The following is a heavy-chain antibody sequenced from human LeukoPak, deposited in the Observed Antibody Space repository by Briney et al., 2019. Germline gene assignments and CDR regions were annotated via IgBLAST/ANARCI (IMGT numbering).Heavy chain of an antibody. Sequence: PGGSLTLSCAASGFTFSSYGMHWVRQAPGKGLEWVAVISYDGSNTYYADSVKGRFTISRDNSKNMLYLQMNSLRAEDTAVYYCAKPYYYGSRSYMDYWGQGTLVTVSS. D-gene: IGHD3-10*01. V-gene: IGHV3-30*18. CDR3: AKPYYYGSRSYMDY. CDR1: GFTFSSYG. J-gene: IGHJ4*02. CDR2: ISYDGSNT.